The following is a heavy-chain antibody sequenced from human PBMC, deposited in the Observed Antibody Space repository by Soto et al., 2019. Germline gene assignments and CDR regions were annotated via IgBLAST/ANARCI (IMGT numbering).Heavy chain of an antibody. CDR2: INAGNGNT. CDR1: GYTFTSYA. V-gene: IGHV1-3*01. D-gene: IGHD1-26*01. CDR3: AGGKGLGGDY. Sequence: QVQLVQSGAEVKKPGASVKVSCKASGYTFTSYAMHWVRQAPGQRLEWMGWINAGNGNTKYSQKFQGRVTITRDTSGSTAKMGLSSRRSEAPAVYSCAGGKGLGGDYWGQGTLVTVSS. J-gene: IGHJ4*02.